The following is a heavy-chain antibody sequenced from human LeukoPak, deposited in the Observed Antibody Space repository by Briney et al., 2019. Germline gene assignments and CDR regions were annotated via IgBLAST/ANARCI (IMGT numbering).Heavy chain of an antibody. V-gene: IGHV1-69*01. CDR1: GGTFSSYA. CDR3: AGRSGSYYNAPFDY. Sequence: VASVKVSCKASGGTFSSYAISWVRQAPGQGLEWMRGIIPIFGTANYAQKFQGRVTITADESTSTAYMELSSLRSEDTAVYYCAGRSGSYYNAPFDYWGQGTLVTVSS. D-gene: IGHD3-10*01. CDR2: IIPIFGTA. J-gene: IGHJ4*02.